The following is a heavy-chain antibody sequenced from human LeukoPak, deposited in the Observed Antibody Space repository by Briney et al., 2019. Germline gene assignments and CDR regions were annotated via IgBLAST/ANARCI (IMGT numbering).Heavy chain of an antibody. V-gene: IGHV3-33*06. CDR1: GFTFSSYG. Sequence: GGSLRLSCAASGFTFSSYGMHWVRQAPGKGLEWVAVIWYDGSNKYYADSVKGRFTISRDNSKNTLYLQMNSLRAEDTAVYYCAKDPIPGIAVAVEAWFDPWGQGTLVTVSS. D-gene: IGHD6-19*01. CDR2: IWYDGSNK. J-gene: IGHJ5*02. CDR3: AKDPIPGIAVAVEAWFDP.